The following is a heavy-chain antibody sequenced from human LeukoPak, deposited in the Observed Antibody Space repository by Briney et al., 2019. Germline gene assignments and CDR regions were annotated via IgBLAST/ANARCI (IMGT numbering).Heavy chain of an antibody. V-gene: IGHV5-51*01. Sequence: GESLKISCKGSGYRFTSYWIGWVRQPPGKGLEWMGIIFPGDSDTRYSPSFQGQVTISADKSISTAYLQWSSLKASDTAMYYCARRIGYSGFDYWGQGTLVTVSS. D-gene: IGHD5-12*01. CDR1: GYRFTSYW. J-gene: IGHJ4*02. CDR2: IFPGDSDT. CDR3: ARRIGYSGFDY.